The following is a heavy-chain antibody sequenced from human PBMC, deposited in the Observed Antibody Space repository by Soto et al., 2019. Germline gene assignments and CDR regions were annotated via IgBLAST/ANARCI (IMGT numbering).Heavy chain of an antibody. Sequence: EVQLLESGGGLVQPGGSLRLSCSASGFTFSSYAMSWVRQAPWQVLEWVSAISGSGGSTYYADSVKGRFTISRDNSKNTLYLQMNSLRAEDTAVYYCATDPPHGYCSGGSCPGYWGQGTLVTVSS. J-gene: IGHJ4*02. V-gene: IGHV3-23*01. CDR3: ATDPPHGYCSGGSCPGY. CDR1: GFTFSSYA. D-gene: IGHD2-15*01. CDR2: ISGSGGST.